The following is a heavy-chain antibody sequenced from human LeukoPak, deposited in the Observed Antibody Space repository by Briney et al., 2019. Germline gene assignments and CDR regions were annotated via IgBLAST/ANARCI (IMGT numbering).Heavy chain of an antibody. J-gene: IGHJ6*02. CDR3: GRDLSGFCTSSICGYGMDV. V-gene: IGHV1-3*01. CDR1: GYSFTNFA. CDR2: INGGNSNV. Sequence: GASVKVSCKASGYSFTNFAVHWVRQAPGQGLEWMGWINGGNSNVKYSQKFQGRVTFTRDTSASTAYMELSSLRSEDTAVYYCGRDLSGFCTSSICGYGMDVWGQGTTVTVSS. D-gene: IGHD2-2*01.